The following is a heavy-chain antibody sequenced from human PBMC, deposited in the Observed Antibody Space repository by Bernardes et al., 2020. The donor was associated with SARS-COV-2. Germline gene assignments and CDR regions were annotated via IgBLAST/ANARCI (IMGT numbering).Heavy chain of an antibody. CDR1: GYTFTSYG. J-gene: IGHJ6*02. V-gene: IGHV1-18*01. D-gene: IGHD3-10*01. CDR2: ISAYNGNT. CDR3: ARQWFGGYYYYGMDV. Sequence: ASVKVSCKASGYTFTSYGISWVRQAPGQGLEWMGWISAYNGNTNYAQKLQGRVTMTTDTSTSTAYMELRSLRSDDTAVYYCARQWFGGYYYYGMDVWGQGTTVTVSS.